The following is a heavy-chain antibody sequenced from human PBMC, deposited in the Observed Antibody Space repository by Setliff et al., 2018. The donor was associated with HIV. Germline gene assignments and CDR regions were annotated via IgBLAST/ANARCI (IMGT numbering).Heavy chain of an antibody. D-gene: IGHD3-10*01. Sequence: ASVKVSCKPSGHTFSNSDIHWVRRATGQGLEWMGWMNPNSGVTGYALKFHDRVTMTRDTSISTAYLELRTLTSEDTAVYYCASGKGVGGVVITDGLDVWGKGITVTVSS. J-gene: IGHJ6*04. CDR3: ASGKGVGGVVITDGLDV. CDR1: GHTFSNSD. CDR2: MNPNSGVT. V-gene: IGHV1-8*02.